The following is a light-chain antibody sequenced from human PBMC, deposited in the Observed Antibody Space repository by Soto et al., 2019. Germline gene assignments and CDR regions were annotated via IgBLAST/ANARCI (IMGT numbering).Light chain of an antibody. CDR2: GTS. V-gene: IGKV3-20*01. CDR1: QSVSSSY. J-gene: IGKJ1*01. CDR3: QQYGSSFTWT. Sequence: DIELTQAPVTLSLSPGERATLSCRASQSVSSSYLAWYQQKPGQAPRLLIYGTSSRATGIPDRFSGSGSGTDFTLTISRLEPEDFAVYYCQQYGSSFTWTFGQGTKVDIK.